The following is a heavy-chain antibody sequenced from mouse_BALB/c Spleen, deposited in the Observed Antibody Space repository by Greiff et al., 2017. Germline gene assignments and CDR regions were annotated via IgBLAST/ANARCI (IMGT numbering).Heavy chain of an antibody. CDR2: IWGDGST. CDR1: GFSLTGYG. Sequence: QVQLKESGPGLVAPSQSLSITCTVSGFSLTGYGVNWVRQPPGKGLEWLGMIWGDGSTDYNSALKSRLSISKDNSKSQVFLKMNSLQTDDTARYYCARNGYDYDGAMDYWGQGTSVTVSS. CDR3: ARNGYDYDGAMDY. D-gene: IGHD2-4*01. J-gene: IGHJ4*01. V-gene: IGHV2-6-7*01.